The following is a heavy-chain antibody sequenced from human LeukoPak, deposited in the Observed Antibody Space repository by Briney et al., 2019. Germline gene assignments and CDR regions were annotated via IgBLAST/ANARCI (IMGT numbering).Heavy chain of an antibody. Sequence: ASVKVSCKASGYTFTGYYMHWVRQAPGQGLEWMGWINPNGGGTNYAQKFQGRVTMTRDTSISTAYMELSSLRSEDTAVYYCATGGYYDSSGYYYWGQGTLVTVSS. V-gene: IGHV1-2*02. J-gene: IGHJ4*02. D-gene: IGHD3-22*01. CDR3: ATGGYYDSSGYYY. CDR1: GYTFTGYY. CDR2: INPNGGGT.